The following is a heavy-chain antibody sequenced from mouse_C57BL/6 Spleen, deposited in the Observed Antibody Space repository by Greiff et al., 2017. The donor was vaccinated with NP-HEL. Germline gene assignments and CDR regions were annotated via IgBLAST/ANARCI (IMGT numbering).Heavy chain of an antibody. V-gene: IGHV1-4*01. CDR1: GYTFTSYT. CDR2: INPSSGYT. Sequence: QVQLKQSGAELARPGASVKMSCKASGYTFTSYTMHWVKQRPGQGLEWIGYINPSSGYTKYNQKFKDKATLTADKSSSTAYMKLSSLTSEDTAVYYCAKGDIITTVVQYYFDYWGQGTTLTVSS. CDR3: AKGDIITTVVQYYFDY. J-gene: IGHJ2*01. D-gene: IGHD1-1*01.